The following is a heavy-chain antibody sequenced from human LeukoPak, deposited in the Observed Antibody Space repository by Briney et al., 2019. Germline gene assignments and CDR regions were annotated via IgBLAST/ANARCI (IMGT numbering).Heavy chain of an antibody. CDR1: GGSISSGGYY. J-gene: IGHJ4*02. CDR3: ARSYYYGSGSHIDY. D-gene: IGHD3-10*01. V-gene: IGHV4-31*03. CDR2: IYYSGST. Sequence: ASETLSLTCTVSGGSISSGGYYWSWIRQHPGKGLEWIGYIYYSGSTYYNPSLKSRVTISVDTSKNQFSLKLSSVTAADTAVYYCARSYYYGSGSHIDYWGQGTLVTVSS.